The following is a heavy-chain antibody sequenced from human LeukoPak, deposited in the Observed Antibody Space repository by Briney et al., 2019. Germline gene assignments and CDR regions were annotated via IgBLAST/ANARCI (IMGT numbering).Heavy chain of an antibody. CDR1: GFTFSSYA. Sequence: PGGSLRLSCAASGFTFSSYAMSWVRQAPGQGLGWVSAISGSGGSTYYADSVKGRFTISRDNSKNTLYLQMNSLRAEDTAVYYCAKDRKKGTTSNWFDPWGQGTLVTVSS. D-gene: IGHD1-7*01. CDR2: ISGSGGST. J-gene: IGHJ5*02. V-gene: IGHV3-23*01. CDR3: AKDRKKGTTSNWFDP.